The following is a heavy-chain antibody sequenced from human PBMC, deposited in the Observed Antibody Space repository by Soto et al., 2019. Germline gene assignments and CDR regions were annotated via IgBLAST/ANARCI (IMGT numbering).Heavy chain of an antibody. Sequence: QITLKESGPTLVKPTQTLTLTCTLSGFSLSTTTVGVGWIRQPPGKALDWLARIYWDDDRRYIPSLKNSLTITKDTPRGQVVLTMTNMDPVDTATYYCAQLTPFDVKGYYFDYWGPGILVTVSS. CDR1: GFSLSTTTVG. CDR2: IYWDDDR. CDR3: AQLTPFDVKGYYFDY. J-gene: IGHJ4*02. D-gene: IGHD3-9*01. V-gene: IGHV2-5*02.